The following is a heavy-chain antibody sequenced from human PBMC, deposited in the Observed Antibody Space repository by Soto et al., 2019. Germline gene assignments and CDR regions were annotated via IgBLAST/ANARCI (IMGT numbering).Heavy chain of an antibody. CDR1: GYTFTSYA. D-gene: IGHD3-22*01. Sequence: QVQLVQSGAEVKKPGASVKVSCKASGYTFTSYAMHWVHQAPGQRLEWMGWINAGNGNTKYSQKFQGRVTITRDTSASTAYMELSSLRSEDTAVYYCARRQYYDSSGYYSSTADYWGQGTLVTVSS. J-gene: IGHJ4*02. CDR3: ARRQYYDSSGYYSSTADY. V-gene: IGHV1-3*01. CDR2: INAGNGNT.